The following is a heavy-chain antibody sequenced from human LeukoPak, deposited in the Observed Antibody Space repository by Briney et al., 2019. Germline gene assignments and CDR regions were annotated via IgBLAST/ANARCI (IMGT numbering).Heavy chain of an antibody. CDR1: GFTFSSYG. V-gene: IGHV3-30*03. J-gene: IGHJ4*02. D-gene: IGHD6-13*01. CDR2: ISYDGSNK. Sequence: PGRSLRLSCAASGFTFSSYGMHWVRQAPGKGLEWVAVISYDGSNKYYADSVKGRFTISRDNSKNTLYLQMNSLRAEDTAVYYCARDLRGIAAGYYFDYWGQGTLVTVSS. CDR3: ARDLRGIAAGYYFDY.